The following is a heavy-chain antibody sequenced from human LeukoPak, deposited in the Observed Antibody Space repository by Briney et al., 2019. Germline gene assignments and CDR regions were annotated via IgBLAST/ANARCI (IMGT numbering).Heavy chain of an antibody. J-gene: IGHJ4*02. CDR2: IYYSGST. V-gene: IGHV4-39*07. CDR3: AQSPTRSMWYQLLYLDY. D-gene: IGHD2-2*02. Sequence: PSETLSLTCTVSGGSISSSSYYWGWIRQPPGKGLEWIGSIYYSGSTYYNPSLKSRVTISVDTSKNQFSLKLSSVTAADTAVYYCAQSPTRSMWYQLLYLDYWGQGTLVTVSS. CDR1: GGSISSSSYY.